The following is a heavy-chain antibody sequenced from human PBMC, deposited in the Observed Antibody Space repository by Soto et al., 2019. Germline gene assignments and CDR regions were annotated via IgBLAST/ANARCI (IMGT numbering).Heavy chain of an antibody. CDR3: ARDLYYYGSGTYSGGY. CDR2: ISAYNGNT. V-gene: IGHV1-18*01. J-gene: IGHJ4*02. D-gene: IGHD3-10*01. Sequence: QGQLVQSGAEVKKPGASVKVSCKAAGYTFTNYGFTWVRQAPGQGLEWMGWISAYNGNTNYAQKLQGRVTMTTDTSTSTAYMELRSLTSDDTAVYYCARDLYYYGSGTYSGGYWGQGTLVTVSS. CDR1: GYTFTNYG.